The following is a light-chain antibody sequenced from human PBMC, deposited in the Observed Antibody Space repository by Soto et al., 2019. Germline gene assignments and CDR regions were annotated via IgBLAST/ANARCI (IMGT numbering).Light chain of an antibody. CDR3: QQSYSNQFT. CDR1: QSISSY. J-gene: IGKJ3*01. Sequence: DIQMTQSPSSLSASVGDRVTITGRAIQSISSYLNWYQQKPGKAPKLLIYAASSLQSGVQSRFSGSGSGTDFTLTISSLQPEDFATYYCQQSYSNQFTFVPGTKVDIK. V-gene: IGKV1-39*01. CDR2: AAS.